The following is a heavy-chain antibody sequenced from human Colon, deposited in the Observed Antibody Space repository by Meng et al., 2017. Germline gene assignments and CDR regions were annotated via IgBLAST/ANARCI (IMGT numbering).Heavy chain of an antibody. CDR3: ATGVGATTA. CDR1: GGSIISSNW. J-gene: IGHJ4*02. V-gene: IGHV4-4*02. Sequence: QLQLQESGPGLVKPSGTLSLTCSVSGGSIISSNWWIWVRQSPAKGLEWIGEINHSGITNYQPSLKSRATISIDTSKQQFSLGLNSVTVADTAIYFCATGVGATTAWGQGTLVTVSS. CDR2: INHSGIT. D-gene: IGHD1-26*01.